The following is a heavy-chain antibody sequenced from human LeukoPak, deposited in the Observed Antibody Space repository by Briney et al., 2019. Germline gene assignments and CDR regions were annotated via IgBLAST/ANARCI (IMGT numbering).Heavy chain of an antibody. CDR3: AGIAAAGKIKGDY. J-gene: IGHJ4*02. V-gene: IGHV3-11*04. D-gene: IGHD6-13*01. CDR1: GFTFSDYY. Sequence: GGSLRLSCAASGFTFSDYYMSWIRQAPGKGLEWFSYISSSGSTIYYADSVKGRFTISRDNAKNSLYLQVNSLRAEDTAVYYCAGIAAAGKIKGDYWGQGTLVTVSS. CDR2: ISSSGSTI.